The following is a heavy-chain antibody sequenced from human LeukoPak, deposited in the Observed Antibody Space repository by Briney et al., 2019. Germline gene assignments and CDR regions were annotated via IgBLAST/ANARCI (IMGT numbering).Heavy chain of an antibody. CDR2: ISAYNGNT. CDR1: GYTFTSYG. CDR3: ARDQGTGSYYTNYYYYYGMDV. D-gene: IGHD3-10*01. Sequence: GASVKVSCKASGYTFTSYGISWVRQDPGQGLEWMGWISAYNGNTNYAQKLQGRVTMTTDTSTSTAYMELRSLRSDDTAVYYCARDQGTGSYYTNYYYYYGMDVWGQGTTVTVSS. J-gene: IGHJ6*02. V-gene: IGHV1-18*01.